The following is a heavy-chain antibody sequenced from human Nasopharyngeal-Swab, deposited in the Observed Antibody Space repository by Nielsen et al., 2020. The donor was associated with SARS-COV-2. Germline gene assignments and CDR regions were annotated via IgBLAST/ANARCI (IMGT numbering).Heavy chain of an antibody. CDR2: IIPIFGTA. CDR3: ARAGYCSSTSCDTTDY. CDR1: GGTFSSYA. J-gene: IGHJ4*02. D-gene: IGHD2-2*02. V-gene: IGHV1-69*13. Sequence: SVKVSCKASGGTFSSYAISWVRQAPGQGLEWMGGIIPIFGTANYAQKFQGRVTITADESTSTAYMELSSLRSEDTAVYYCARAGYCSSTSCDTTDYWGQGTLVTVPS.